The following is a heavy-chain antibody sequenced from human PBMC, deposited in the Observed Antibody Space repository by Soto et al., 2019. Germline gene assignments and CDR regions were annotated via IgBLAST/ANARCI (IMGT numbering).Heavy chain of an antibody. CDR1: GGTFDHAA. CDR2: INPMFNST. V-gene: IGHV1-69*01. J-gene: IGHJ4*02. D-gene: IGHD3-9*01. CDR3: ARQIFAADY. Sequence: QVQLVQSGAEVKKPGSSVKFSCEAPGGTFDHAAITWVRQAPGQGLEWVGGINPMFNSTHYAQKFQGRVTITADAVTSTAFMELRGLTSGDTAVYYCARQIFAADYWGQGTLLVVSS.